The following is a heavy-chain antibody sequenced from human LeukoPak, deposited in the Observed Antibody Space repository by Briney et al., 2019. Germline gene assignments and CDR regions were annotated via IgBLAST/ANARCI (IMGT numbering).Heavy chain of an antibody. CDR2: ISGSGGST. V-gene: IGHV3-23*01. CDR1: GFTFSSYA. CDR3: AKFLPTHIVVANYYFDY. J-gene: IGHJ4*02. D-gene: IGHD2-21*01. Sequence: PGGSLRLSCAASGFTFSSYAMSWVRQAPGKGLEWVSAISGSGGSTYYADSVKGRFTISRDNSKNTLYPQMNSLRAEDTAVYYCAKFLPTHIVVANYYFDYWGQGTLVTVSS.